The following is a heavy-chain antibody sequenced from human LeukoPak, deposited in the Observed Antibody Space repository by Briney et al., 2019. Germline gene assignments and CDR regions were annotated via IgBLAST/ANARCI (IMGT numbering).Heavy chain of an antibody. J-gene: IGHJ4*02. CDR2: ISAQNGNT. CDR1: GYKFNRFG. D-gene: IGHD4-17*01. CDR3: ARDVVHTVTTLDY. Sequence: ASVKVSCKASGYKFNRFGISWVRQAPGQGLEWRGWISAQNGNTNYAEKLRGRVTMSTDTFTSTAYIEVRNLRSDDTAMYHCARDVVHTVTTLDYWGQGTLVTVSS. V-gene: IGHV1-18*01.